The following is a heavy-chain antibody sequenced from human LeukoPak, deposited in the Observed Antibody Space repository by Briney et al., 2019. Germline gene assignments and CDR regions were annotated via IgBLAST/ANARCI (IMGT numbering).Heavy chain of an antibody. J-gene: IGHJ4*02. CDR1: GFTFSSYG. D-gene: IGHD2-21*01. CDR3: ARDLFH. V-gene: IGHV3-30*03. CDR2: ISYDGSNK. Sequence: PGGSLRLSCAASGFTFSSYGMHWVRQAPGKGLEWVAVISYDGSNKYYADSVKGRFTISRDNSKNTLYLQMSSLRAEDTAVYYCARDLFHWGQGTLVTVSS.